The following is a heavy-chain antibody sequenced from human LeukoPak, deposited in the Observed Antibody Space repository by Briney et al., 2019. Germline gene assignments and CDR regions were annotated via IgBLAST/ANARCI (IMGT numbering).Heavy chain of an antibody. D-gene: IGHD5-24*01. CDR2: IYYSGNT. CDR1: GGSISNSNYY. J-gene: IGHJ4*02. V-gene: IGHV4-39*01. CDR3: MRHEEEDGYNAKPFDF. Sequence: SETLSLTCTVSGGSISNSNYYWGWVRQPPRKGLEWIGTIYYSGNTYYNPSLKSRVTISVDTSKNQFSLRLSSVTAADTAVYFCMRHEEEDGYNAKPFDFWGQGTLVTVSS.